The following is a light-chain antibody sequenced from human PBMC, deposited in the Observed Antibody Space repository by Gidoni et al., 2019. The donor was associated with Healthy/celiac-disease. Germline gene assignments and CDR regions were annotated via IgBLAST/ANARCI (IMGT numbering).Light chain of an antibody. CDR2: DSA. V-gene: IGKV3-11*01. CDR3: QRRRNWPPIT. Sequence: EIVFTQSPATLSLSPGERATLTCRASQSVSSYLACYQQKPGQAPRLHIYDSANSATGIRARFRGSGTGTDFALTISSLGPEDLAVYYCQRRRNWPPITFGQGTRLEIK. CDR1: QSVSSY. J-gene: IGKJ5*01.